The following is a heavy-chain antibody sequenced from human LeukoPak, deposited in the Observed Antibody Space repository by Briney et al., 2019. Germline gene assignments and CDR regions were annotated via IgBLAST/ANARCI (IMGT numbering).Heavy chain of an antibody. Sequence: GGSLRLSFAASGFTVSNYWMSWVRQTPGKGLVWISRINGDGRTISYADSVKGRFTISRNNAKKSLYPQMNSLRAEDTAVYYCARVGEKAFHLWPEIDYWGQGTLVTVSS. CDR3: ARVGEKAFHLWPEIDY. CDR2: INGDGRTI. CDR1: GFTVSNYW. D-gene: IGHD5-24*01. V-gene: IGHV3-74*01. J-gene: IGHJ4*02.